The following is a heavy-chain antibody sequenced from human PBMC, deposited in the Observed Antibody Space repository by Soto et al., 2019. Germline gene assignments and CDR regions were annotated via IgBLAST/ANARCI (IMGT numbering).Heavy chain of an antibody. J-gene: IGHJ4*02. CDR1: GFTFSSYA. D-gene: IGHD4-17*01. V-gene: IGHV3-23*01. CDR3: AKEGHDYGDSDLDY. CDR2: ISGSGGNT. Sequence: GGSLRLSCAASGFTFSSYAMSWVRQAPGKGLEWVSAISGSGGNTYYADSLKGRFTISRDNSKNTLYLQMNSLRAEDTAVYYCAKEGHDYGDSDLDYWGQGTLVTVSS.